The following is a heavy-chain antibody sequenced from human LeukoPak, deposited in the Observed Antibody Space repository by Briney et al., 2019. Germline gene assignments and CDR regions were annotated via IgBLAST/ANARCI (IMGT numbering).Heavy chain of an antibody. D-gene: IGHD1-26*01. V-gene: IGHV1-46*01. CDR3: ARVSVAATYFRAFDI. CDR1: GYTFTSYY. CDR2: INPSGGSP. J-gene: IGHJ3*02. Sequence: ASVKVSCKASGYTFTSYYMHWVRQAPGQGLEWMGIINPSGGSPTYAQNFQGRVTMTRDTSTSTVYMDLRSLRSEDTAVYYCARVSVAATYFRAFDIWGQGTLVTVSS.